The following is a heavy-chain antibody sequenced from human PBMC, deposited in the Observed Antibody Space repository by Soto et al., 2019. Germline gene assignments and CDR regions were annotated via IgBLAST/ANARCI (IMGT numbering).Heavy chain of an antibody. V-gene: IGHV4-39*01. D-gene: IGHD6-6*01. CDR2: IYYTGST. CDR1: GVSISNTSYY. J-gene: IGHJ4*02. Sequence: SETLSLTCTVSGVSISNTSYYWGWVRQPPGKGLECIGSIYYTGSTYYNPSLKSRVIISVDTSKNQFSLKLSSVTAADTAVYYCARLTSSLFDYWGQGTLVTVSS. CDR3: ARLTSSLFDY.